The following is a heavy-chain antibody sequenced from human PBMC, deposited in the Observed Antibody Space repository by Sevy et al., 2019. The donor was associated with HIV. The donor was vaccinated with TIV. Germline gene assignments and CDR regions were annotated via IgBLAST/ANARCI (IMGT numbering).Heavy chain of an antibody. Sequence: GGSLRLSCSASGFTFSEFGMHWVRQAPGKGLEWVAVIWYDGSNQYYADSLKGRFTISRDNSKNMLYLQMNSLRAEDTAVYYCARSLSLVAEETFDYWGHGTLVTVSS. CDR3: ARSLSLVAEETFDY. J-gene: IGHJ4*01. CDR1: GFTFSEFG. CDR2: IWYDGSNQ. V-gene: IGHV3-33*01.